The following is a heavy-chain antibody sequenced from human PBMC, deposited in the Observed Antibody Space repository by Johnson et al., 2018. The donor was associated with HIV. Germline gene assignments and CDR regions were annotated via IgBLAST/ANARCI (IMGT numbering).Heavy chain of an antibody. V-gene: IGHV3-30-3*01. CDR3: ARAQVATIWGGTFDI. CDR1: GFTFSSYA. D-gene: IGHD5-12*01. Sequence: QVQLVESGGGVVQPGRSLRLSCAASGFTFSSYAMHWVRQAPGKGLEWVAVILYDGNNKFSADSVEGRFTISRDNSKNTLYLQMNSLRTEDTALYYCARAQVATIWGGTFDIWGQGTMVTVSS. J-gene: IGHJ3*02. CDR2: ILYDGNNK.